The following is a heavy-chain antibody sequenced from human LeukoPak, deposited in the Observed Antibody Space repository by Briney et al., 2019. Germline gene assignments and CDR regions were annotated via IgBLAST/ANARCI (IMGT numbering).Heavy chain of an antibody. V-gene: IGHV4-34*01. CDR2: INHSGSP. Sequence: SETLSLTCAVYGGSFSDYYWTWIRQPPGKGLEWIGEINHSGSPNNNPSLKSRVSISFDTSKNQFSLKLTSVTAADTAVYYCARRRLYNWNEDAFDIWGQGTMVTVSS. D-gene: IGHD1-20*01. J-gene: IGHJ3*02. CDR1: GGSFSDYY. CDR3: ARRRLYNWNEDAFDI.